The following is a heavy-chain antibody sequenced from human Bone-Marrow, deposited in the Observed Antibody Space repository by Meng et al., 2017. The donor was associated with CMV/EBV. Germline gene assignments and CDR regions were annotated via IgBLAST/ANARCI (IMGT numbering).Heavy chain of an antibody. CDR1: GGSFSGYY. Sequence: SETLSLTCAVYGGSFSGYYWSWIRQPPGKGLEWIGEINHSGSTNYNPSLKSRVTISVDTSKNQFSLKLSSVTAADTAVYYCARGRVRYCSGGSCYSYAYYYYGMDVWGQGTTVTVS. CDR3: ARGRVRYCSGGSCYSYAYYYYGMDV. D-gene: IGHD2-15*01. CDR2: INHSGST. J-gene: IGHJ6*02. V-gene: IGHV4-34*01.